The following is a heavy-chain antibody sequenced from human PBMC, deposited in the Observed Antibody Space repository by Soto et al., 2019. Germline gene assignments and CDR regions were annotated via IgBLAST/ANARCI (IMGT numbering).Heavy chain of an antibody. J-gene: IGHJ6*02. CDR3: ARDGCGGSCFFAYYYGMDV. Sequence: QVPLVQSGAEVKKPGASVKVSCKASGYTFTSYAMHWVRQAPGQRLEWMGWINAGNGNTKYSQKFQGRVTITRDTSASTAYMELSSLRSEDTAVYYCARDGCGGSCFFAYYYGMDVWGQGTTVTVSS. D-gene: IGHD2-15*01. CDR1: GYTFTSYA. CDR2: INAGNGNT. V-gene: IGHV1-3*01.